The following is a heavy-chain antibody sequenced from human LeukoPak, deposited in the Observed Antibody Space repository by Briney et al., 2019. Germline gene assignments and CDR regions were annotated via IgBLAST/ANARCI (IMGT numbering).Heavy chain of an antibody. J-gene: IGHJ3*02. Sequence: GGSPRVSSAGSRFIVSGTFMTWVCQAPGRGLEGVSLIYSGGVTYYTDSVPGRVSVSRDNSKNTLYLQMNSLRFDDTAVYYCARGSCSNIRCHDAFDIWGQGTMVTVSS. D-gene: IGHD2-2*01. CDR3: ARGSCSNIRCHDAFDI. CDR2: IYSGGVT. V-gene: IGHV3-53*01. CDR1: RFIVSGTF.